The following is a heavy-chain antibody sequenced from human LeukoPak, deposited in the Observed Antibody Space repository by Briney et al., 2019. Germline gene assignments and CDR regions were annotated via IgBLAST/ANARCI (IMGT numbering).Heavy chain of an antibody. CDR3: ARGPYSYDSSGAFDI. V-gene: IGHV4-61*02. Sequence: PSETLSLTCTVSGDSISSGDYYWRWIRQPAGKGLEWIGRISSSGSTNYNPSLKSRVTISVDTSKNQFSLKLSSVTAADTAVYFCARGPYSYDSSGAFDIWGQGTMVTVSS. CDR1: GDSISSGDYY. D-gene: IGHD3-22*01. J-gene: IGHJ3*02. CDR2: ISSSGST.